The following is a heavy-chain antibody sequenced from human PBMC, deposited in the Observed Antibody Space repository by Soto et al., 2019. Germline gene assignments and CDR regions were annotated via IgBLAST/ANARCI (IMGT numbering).Heavy chain of an antibody. CDR3: ARQVYNYDILAPHAFDI. D-gene: IGHD3-9*01. CDR1: GYSFTTYW. J-gene: IGHJ3*02. V-gene: IGHV5-51*01. CDR2: IYPGDSDT. Sequence: LGESLKISCKGSGYSFTTYWIGWVRQMPWKGLEWMGIIYPGDSDTRNSPSFQGQVTISADKSISTAYLQWSSLKASDTAMYYCARQVYNYDILAPHAFDIWGQGTMVTVSS.